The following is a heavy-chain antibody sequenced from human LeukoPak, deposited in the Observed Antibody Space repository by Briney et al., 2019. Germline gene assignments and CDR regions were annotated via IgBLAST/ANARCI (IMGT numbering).Heavy chain of an antibody. J-gene: IGHJ4*02. V-gene: IGHV3-74*01. Sequence: GGSLRLSCAASGFTFSSNWMHWVRQAPGKGLVWVSRIDSDGSSTSYADSVKGRFTISRDNAKNTLSLQMNSLRAEDTAVYYCARGRGTSSMHPRSSRLDYWGQGTLVAVSS. CDR1: GFTFSSNW. CDR3: ARGRGTSSMHPRSSRLDY. CDR2: IDSDGSST. D-gene: IGHD3-16*01.